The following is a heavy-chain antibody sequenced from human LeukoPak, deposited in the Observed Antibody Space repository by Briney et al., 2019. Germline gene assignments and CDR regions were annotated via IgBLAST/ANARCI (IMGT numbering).Heavy chain of an antibody. J-gene: IGHJ4*02. Sequence: KPSETLSLTCTVSGGSISINTYYWGWIRQPPGKGLEWIGSIYYSGSTYYHPSLKGRVTISVDTSKNQFSLKLSSVTAADTAVYHCARHGHHGDYDYWGQGTLVTVSS. V-gene: IGHV4-39*01. D-gene: IGHD4-17*01. CDR3: ARHGHHGDYDY. CDR1: GGSISINTYY. CDR2: IYYSGST.